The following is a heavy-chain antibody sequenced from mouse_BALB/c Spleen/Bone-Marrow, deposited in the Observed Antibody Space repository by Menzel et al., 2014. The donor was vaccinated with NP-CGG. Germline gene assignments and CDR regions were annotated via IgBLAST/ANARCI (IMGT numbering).Heavy chain of an antibody. V-gene: IGHV5-12*02. CDR2: ITNGGGST. CDR3: ARHHGSGRFAY. CDR1: GFTFSDHY. D-gene: IGHD1-1*01. J-gene: IGHJ3*01. Sequence: DVKLVESEGGLVQPGGSLKLSCATSGFTFSDHYMYWVRQTPDKRLEWVAYITNGGGSTYYLDTVKGRFTISRDNAKDTLYLQMRRLKSEDTAMYYCARHHGSGRFAYWGQGTLVTVSA.